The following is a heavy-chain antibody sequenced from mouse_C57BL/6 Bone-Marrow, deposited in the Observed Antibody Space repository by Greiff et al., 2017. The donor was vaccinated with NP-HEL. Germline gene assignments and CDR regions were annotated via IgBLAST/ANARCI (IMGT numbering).Heavy chain of an antibody. J-gene: IGHJ4*01. Sequence: EVKLQQSGPELVKPGASVKISCKASGYTFTDYYMNWVKQSHGKSLEWIGDINPNNGGTSYNQKFKGKATLTVDKSSSTAYMELRSLTSEDSAVYYCARGDGYWEGDYWGQGTSVTVSS. CDR1: GYTFTDYY. CDR3: ARGDGYWEGDY. CDR2: INPNNGGT. V-gene: IGHV1-26*01. D-gene: IGHD2-3*01.